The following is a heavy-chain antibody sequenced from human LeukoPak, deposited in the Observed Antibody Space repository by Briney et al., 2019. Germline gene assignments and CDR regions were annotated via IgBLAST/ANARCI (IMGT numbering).Heavy chain of an antibody. V-gene: IGHV4-38-2*02. J-gene: IGHJ6*03. CDR2: IYRNGDT. Sequence: SETLSLTCTVSGGSISSDWYWGWVRQPPGNGLEWIGAIYRNGDTYYNPSLKSRVTISLDTSKNQFSLRLNSVTAADTAVYYCARAKRDYYDNSGYESYYYFMDAWGKGTTVTVSS. D-gene: IGHD3-22*01. CDR1: GGSISSDWY. CDR3: ARAKRDYYDNSGYESYYYFMDA.